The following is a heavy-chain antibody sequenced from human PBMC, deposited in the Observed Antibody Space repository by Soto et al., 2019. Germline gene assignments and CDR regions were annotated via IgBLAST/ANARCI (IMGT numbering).Heavy chain of an antibody. CDR1: GFTFSSYA. CDR2: ITGSGGST. D-gene: IGHD5-12*01. V-gene: IGHV3-23*01. Sequence: GGSLRLSCAASGFTFSSYAMSWVRQAPGKGPEWVSAITGSGGSTYYADSVKGRCTISRDNSKNTLYLQMNSLRAEDTAVYYCASRYHSSYAQGIDYWGLGNLVTVSS. CDR3: ASRYHSSYAQGIDY. J-gene: IGHJ4*02.